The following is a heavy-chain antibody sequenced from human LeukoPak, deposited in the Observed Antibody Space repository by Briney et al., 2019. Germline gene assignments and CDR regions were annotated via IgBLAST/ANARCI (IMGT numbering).Heavy chain of an antibody. CDR1: GFTFSSYE. V-gene: IGHV3-48*03. CDR2: ISSSGSTI. Sequence: GGSLRLSCAASGFTFSSYEMNRVRQAPGKGLEWVSYISSSGSTIYYADSVKGRFTISRDNAKNSLYLQMNSLRAEDTAVYYCARESYRGSSFDYWGQGTLVTVSS. CDR3: ARESYRGSSFDY. J-gene: IGHJ4*02. D-gene: IGHD4-23*01.